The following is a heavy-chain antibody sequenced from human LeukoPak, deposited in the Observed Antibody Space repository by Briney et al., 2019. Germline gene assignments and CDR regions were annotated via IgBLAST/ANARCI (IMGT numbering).Heavy chain of an antibody. D-gene: IGHD3-10*01. CDR2: INIYNGNT. V-gene: IGHV1-18*01. CDR3: ARVGSGRITMVRGVRLWFDP. J-gene: IGHJ5*02. CDR1: GYTFTTYG. Sequence: ASVKVSCKASGYTFTTYGIGWVRQAPGQGLEWMGWINIYNGNTNYAQKLQGRVTMTTDTSTSKAYMELRSLRSDDTAVYYCARVGSGRITMVRGVRLWFDPWGQGTLVTVSS.